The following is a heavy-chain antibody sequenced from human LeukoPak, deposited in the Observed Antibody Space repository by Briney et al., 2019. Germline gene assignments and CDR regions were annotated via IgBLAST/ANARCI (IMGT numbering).Heavy chain of an antibody. CDR1: GGSFSGYY. CDR2: INHSGST. V-gene: IGHV4-34*01. J-gene: IGHJ5*02. CDR3: ARGLGFLCISTSCYRVPFDP. D-gene: IGHD2-2*01. Sequence: SETLSLTXAVYGGSFSGYYWSWIRQPPGKGVEWIGEINHSGSTNYNPSLKSRVTISVDTSKNQFSLKLSSVTAADTAVYYCARGLGFLCISTSCYRVPFDPWGQGTLVTVSS.